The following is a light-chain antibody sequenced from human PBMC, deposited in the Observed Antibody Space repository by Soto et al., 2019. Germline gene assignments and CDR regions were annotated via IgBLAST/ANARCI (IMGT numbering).Light chain of an antibody. V-gene: IGLV2-18*01. Sequence: QSALTQPPSVSGSPGQSVTISCTGTSSDVGSYNRVSWYQQPPGTAPKLMIYEVSNRPSGVPDRFSGSKSGNTASLTISGLQAEDEADYYCSLYTSSSLWVFGGGTQLTVL. CDR2: EVS. CDR3: SLYTSSSLWV. J-gene: IGLJ3*02. CDR1: SSDVGSYNR.